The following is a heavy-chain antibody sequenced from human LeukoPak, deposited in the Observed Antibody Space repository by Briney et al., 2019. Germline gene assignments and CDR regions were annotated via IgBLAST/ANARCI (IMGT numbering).Heavy chain of an antibody. CDR3: ARRALTTGYFDY. CDR1: GYSFTSYW. J-gene: IGHJ4*02. V-gene: IGHV5-51*01. CDR2: IYPGDFDT. D-gene: IGHD1-1*01. Sequence: GESLKISCEGSGYSFTSYWIAWVRQMPGKGLEWMGIIYPGDFDTRYSPSFQGQVTISADKSINTAYLQWSSLKASDTAIYYCARRALTTGYFDYWGQGSPVTVSS.